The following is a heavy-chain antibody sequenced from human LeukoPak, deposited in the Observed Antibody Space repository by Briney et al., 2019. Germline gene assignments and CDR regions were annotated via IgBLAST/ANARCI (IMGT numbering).Heavy chain of an antibody. J-gene: IGHJ6*02. CDR1: GGSFSGYY. D-gene: IGHD6-6*01. CDR2: INHSGST. CDR3: ARSGSSSKWEYYYYYGMDV. V-gene: IGHV4-34*01. Sequence: SETLSLTCAVYGGSFSGYYWSWIRQPPGKGLEWIGEINHSGSTNYNPSLKSRVTISADTSKNQFSLKLSSVTAADTAVYYCARSGSSSKWEYYYYYGMDVWGQGTTVTVSS.